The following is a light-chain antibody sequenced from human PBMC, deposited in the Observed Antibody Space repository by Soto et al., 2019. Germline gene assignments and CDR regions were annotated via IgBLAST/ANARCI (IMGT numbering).Light chain of an antibody. CDR2: EDN. J-gene: IGLJ2*01. CDR1: SGSIASNY. CDR3: QSYRV. Sequence: NFMLTQPHSVSESPGKTVTISCTRSSGSIASNYVQWYQQRPGSAPTTVIYEDNQRPSGVPDRFSGSIDSSSNSASLTISGLKTEDEADYYGQSYRVFGGGTKLTVL. V-gene: IGLV6-57*03.